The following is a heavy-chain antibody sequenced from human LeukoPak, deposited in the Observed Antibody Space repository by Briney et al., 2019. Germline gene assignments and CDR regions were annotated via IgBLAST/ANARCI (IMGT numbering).Heavy chain of an antibody. J-gene: IGHJ3*02. V-gene: IGHV1-2*02. D-gene: IGHD6-13*01. CDR2: INPNSGST. CDR1: GYTFTGYY. CDR3: ARVPYSIDDAFDI. Sequence: ASVKVSCKASGYTFTGYYMHWVRQAPGQGLEWMGWINPNSGSTNYAQKFQGRVTMTRDTSISTAYMELSRLRSDDTAVYYCARVPYSIDDAFDIWGQGTMVTVSS.